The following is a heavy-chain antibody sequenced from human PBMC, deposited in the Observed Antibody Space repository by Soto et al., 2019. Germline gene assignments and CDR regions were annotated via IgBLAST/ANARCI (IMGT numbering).Heavy chain of an antibody. J-gene: IGHJ5*02. CDR2: INHTGGT. Sequence: SETLSLTCAVYGGSVNGYYWNWIRQPPGKGLEWIGEINHTGGTHYNPFLKSRVTMSVDTSKNQFSLRLSSVTAAGTAIYYCATRITVFGLLIPPFDPWGQGTQVTVSS. D-gene: IGHD3-3*01. CDR1: GGSVNGYY. V-gene: IGHV4-34*01. CDR3: ATRITVFGLLIPPFDP.